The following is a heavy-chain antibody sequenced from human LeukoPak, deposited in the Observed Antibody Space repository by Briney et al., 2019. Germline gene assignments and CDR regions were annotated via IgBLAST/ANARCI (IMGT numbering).Heavy chain of an antibody. CDR2: ISGSGGIT. V-gene: IGHV3-23*01. Sequence: PGGSLRLSCAASGFTFSSYGMTWVRQAPGKGLEWVSVISGSGGITYYAVSVKGRFTTSRDNSKNTLYLQMNSLRAEDTAVYYCAVKRGGYAPSDYWGQGTLVSVSS. D-gene: IGHD5-24*01. CDR3: AVKRGGYAPSDY. J-gene: IGHJ4*02. CDR1: GFTFSSYG.